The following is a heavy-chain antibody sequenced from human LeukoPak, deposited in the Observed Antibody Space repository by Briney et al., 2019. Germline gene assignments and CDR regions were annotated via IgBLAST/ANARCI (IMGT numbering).Heavy chain of an antibody. Sequence: SQTLSLTSTVSGGSISSSGYYWSWLRQHPGKGLEWIGYIYYSGTTYYNPSLKSRVTISVDTSKNQFSLKLFSVTAADTAVYYCAREDYYDSSGYLDYWGQGTLVTVSS. D-gene: IGHD3-22*01. V-gene: IGHV4-31*03. CDR1: GGSISSSGYY. CDR3: AREDYYDSSGYLDY. J-gene: IGHJ4*02. CDR2: IYYSGTT.